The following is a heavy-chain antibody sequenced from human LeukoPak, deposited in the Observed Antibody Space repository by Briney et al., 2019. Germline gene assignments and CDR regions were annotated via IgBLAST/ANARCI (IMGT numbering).Heavy chain of an antibody. CDR2: INTNTGNP. J-gene: IGHJ5*02. V-gene: IGHV7-4-1*02. CDR3: ARESPFDP. CDR1: GYTFTRYA. Sequence: ASVKVSCKASGYTFTRYAMNWVRQAPGQGLEWIGWINTNTGNPTYAQGFTGRFVFSLDTSASTAYLQITSLKPDDTAVYYCARESPFDPWGQGTLVTVSS.